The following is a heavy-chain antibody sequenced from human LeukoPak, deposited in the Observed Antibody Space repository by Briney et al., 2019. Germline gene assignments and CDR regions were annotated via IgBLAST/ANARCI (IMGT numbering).Heavy chain of an antibody. CDR2: INPNSGGT. Sequence: GASVKVSCKASGYTFTGYYMHWVRQAPGQGLEWVGWINPNSGGTNYAQKFQGRVTMTRDTSISTAYMELSRLRSDDTAVYYCAKAADILTGYYIFSHFDYWGQGTLVTVSS. D-gene: IGHD3-9*01. J-gene: IGHJ4*02. CDR1: GYTFTGYY. V-gene: IGHV1-2*02. CDR3: AKAADILTGYYIFSHFDY.